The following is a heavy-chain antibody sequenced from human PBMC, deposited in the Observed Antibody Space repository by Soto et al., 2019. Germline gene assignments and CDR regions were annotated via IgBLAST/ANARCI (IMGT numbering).Heavy chain of an antibody. Sequence: QVQLVQSGAEVKKPGASVKVSCKASGYTFSSYDINWVRQATGQGLEGMGWMNPNSGNTGYAQKFQGRVTMTRNTSISTADMELSSLRSEDTAVYYCARSYSGSGSTLGYWGQGTLVTVSS. V-gene: IGHV1-8*01. D-gene: IGHD3-10*01. J-gene: IGHJ4*02. CDR1: GYTFSSYD. CDR2: MNPNSGNT. CDR3: ARSYSGSGSTLGY.